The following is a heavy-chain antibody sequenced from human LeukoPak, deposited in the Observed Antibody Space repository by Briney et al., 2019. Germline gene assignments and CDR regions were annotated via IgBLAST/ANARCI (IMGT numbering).Heavy chain of an antibody. CDR1: GYTFTNYG. Sequence: GASVKVSCKASGYTFTNYGISWVRQAPGQGLEWMGWISGYNGNTNYAQKLQGRVTMTTDTSTSTAYMELRSLRSDDTAVYYCARSEWSYYFDYWGRGTLVTVSS. J-gene: IGHJ4*02. V-gene: IGHV1-18*01. CDR2: ISGYNGNT. D-gene: IGHD3-3*01. CDR3: ARSEWSYYFDY.